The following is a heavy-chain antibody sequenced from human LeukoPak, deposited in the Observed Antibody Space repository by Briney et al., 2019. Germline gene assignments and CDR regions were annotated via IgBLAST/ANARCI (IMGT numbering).Heavy chain of an antibody. V-gene: IGHV3-49*04. CDR1: GFAFGDFS. J-gene: IGHJ4*02. Sequence: GLSLRLSCTTSGFAFGDFSMSCVRQPAGKGLECVGFIRRRAYGGATQSAAFVTGRFIISRDDSKGIAYLQMNSLKTEDTAVYYCSRNGLVDFDYWGQG. CDR2: IRRRAYGGAT. CDR3: SRNGLVDFDY.